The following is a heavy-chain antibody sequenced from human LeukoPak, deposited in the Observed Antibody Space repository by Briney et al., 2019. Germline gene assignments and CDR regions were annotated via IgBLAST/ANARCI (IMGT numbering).Heavy chain of an antibody. CDR3: ARERVYSSGWGYYFDY. V-gene: IGHV4-61*01. J-gene: IGHJ4*02. CDR1: GGSVSSGSYY. CDR2: IHYSGTT. Sequence: PSETLSLTCTVSGGSVSSGSYYWSWIRQPPGKRLEWIGYIHYSGTTNYNPSLKSRVTISVDTSQNHFSLKLSSVTAADTALYYCARERVYSSGWGYYFDYWGQGTLVTVSS. D-gene: IGHD6-19*01.